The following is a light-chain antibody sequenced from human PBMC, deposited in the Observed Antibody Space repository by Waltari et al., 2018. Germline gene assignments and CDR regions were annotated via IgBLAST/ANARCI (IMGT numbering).Light chain of an antibody. J-gene: IGLJ3*02. CDR3: NSYAGSSSWV. Sequence: QSALTQPASVSGSTGQSITIPCTGTSSDVGFYNYVSWYQQHPGKAPKLMIYDVSERPSGVSNRFSGSKSGNTASLTISGLQAEDEADYYCNSYAGSSSWVFGGGTKLTVL. V-gene: IGLV2-14*01. CDR2: DVS. CDR1: SSDVGFYNY.